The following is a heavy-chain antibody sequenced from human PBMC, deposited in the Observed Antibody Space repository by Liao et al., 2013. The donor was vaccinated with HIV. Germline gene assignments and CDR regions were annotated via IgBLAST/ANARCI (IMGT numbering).Heavy chain of an antibody. J-gene: IGHJ6*03. D-gene: IGHD5-24*01. V-gene: IGHV4-39*07. CDR1: GASISSASFY. CDR2: VYYSGST. Sequence: QLQLQESGPRLVRPSETLSLTCTVSGASISSASFYWGWIRQPPGKGLEWIGSVYYSGSTYDSPSLRSRVTMSVDASRSQFSLKLSSVTAADTAVYYCARDVLEMASIKASYYYYYMDVWGKGTTVTVSS. CDR3: ARDVLEMASIKASYYYYYMDV.